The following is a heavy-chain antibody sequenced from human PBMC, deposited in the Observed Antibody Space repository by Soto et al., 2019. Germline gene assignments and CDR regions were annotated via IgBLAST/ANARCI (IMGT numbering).Heavy chain of an antibody. J-gene: IGHJ5*02. D-gene: IGHD6-6*01. CDR2: IYWDDDK. CDR3: AHRAEAARPFDP. V-gene: IGHV2-5*02. CDR1: GFSLTTSGEG. Sequence: QITLKESGPTLVKPTQTLTLTCTFSGFSLTTSGEGVGWIRQPPGKALEWLALIYWDDDKRYNPSLESRLTIXKXSSKSQVVLTITNMDPVDTATYYCAHRAEAARPFDPWGQGTLVTVSS.